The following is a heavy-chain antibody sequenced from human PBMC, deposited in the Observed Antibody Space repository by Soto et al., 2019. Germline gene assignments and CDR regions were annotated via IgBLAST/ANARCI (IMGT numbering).Heavy chain of an antibody. CDR3: TRDILTGYYYYYGMDV. CDR1: GFTFGDYA. CDR2: IRSKAYGGTT. Sequence: TASGFTFGDYAMSWVRQAPGKGLEWVGFIRSKAYGGTTEYAASVKGRFTISRDDSKSIAYLQMNSLKTEDTAVYYCTRDILTGYYYYYGMDVWGQGTTVTVSS. V-gene: IGHV3-49*04. J-gene: IGHJ6*02. D-gene: IGHD3-9*01.